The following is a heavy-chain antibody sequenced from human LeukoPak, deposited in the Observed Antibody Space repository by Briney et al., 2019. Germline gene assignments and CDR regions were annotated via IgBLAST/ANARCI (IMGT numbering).Heavy chain of an antibody. CDR2: ISSSSSFI. V-gene: IGHV3-21*01. Sequence: GGSLRLSCAASGFTFSSCSMNWVRQAPGKGLEWVSSISSSSSFIYYADSVKGRFTISRDNAKNSLYLQMNSLRAEDTAVYYCAKPAASLGLFDYWGQGTLVTVSS. CDR1: GFTFSSCS. D-gene: IGHD2-2*01. CDR3: AKPAASLGLFDY. J-gene: IGHJ4*02.